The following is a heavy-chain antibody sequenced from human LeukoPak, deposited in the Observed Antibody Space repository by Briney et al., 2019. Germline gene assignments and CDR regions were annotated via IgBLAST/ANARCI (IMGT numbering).Heavy chain of an antibody. CDR1: GFTFSTYW. D-gene: IGHD6-19*01. J-gene: IGHJ4*02. Sequence: GGSLKLSCAASGFTFSTYWMSWVRQAPGEGLEWVANIKQDGREKFFVDSVEGRLTISRDNAKNSLYLQMDSLRAEDTAVYYCAKDLAGINYFDYWGQGTLVTVSS. CDR2: IKQDGREK. V-gene: IGHV3-7*01. CDR3: AKDLAGINYFDY.